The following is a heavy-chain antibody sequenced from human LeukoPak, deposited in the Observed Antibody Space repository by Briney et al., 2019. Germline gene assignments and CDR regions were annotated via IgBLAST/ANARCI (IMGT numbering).Heavy chain of an antibody. CDR2: INSDGSDT. CDR3: AREITYFYDSGGYWDAFDI. V-gene: IGHV3-74*01. J-gene: IGHJ3*02. CDR1: GFTLRSNW. Sequence: GGSLRLSCAASGFTLRSNWMHWVRQAPGKGLVWVSRINSDGSDTSYADSVKGRFTISRDNSKNTLYLQMSSLRAEDTAVYYCAREITYFYDSGGYWDAFDIWGQGTMVTVSS. D-gene: IGHD3-22*01.